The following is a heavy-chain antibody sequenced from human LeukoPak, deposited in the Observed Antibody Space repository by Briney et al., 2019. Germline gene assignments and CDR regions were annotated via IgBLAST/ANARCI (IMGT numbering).Heavy chain of an antibody. Sequence: PGGSLRLSCAASGFTFSTYAMSWVRQAPGKGLEWVSAITDSGGNTYYAAPVKGRFTISRDNSKNTLYLQMNSLRAEDTAVYYCARDHGYSYGRNDYWGQGTLVTVSS. CDR3: ARDHGYSYGRNDY. CDR2: ITDSGGNT. J-gene: IGHJ4*02. V-gene: IGHV3-23*01. D-gene: IGHD5-18*01. CDR1: GFTFSTYA.